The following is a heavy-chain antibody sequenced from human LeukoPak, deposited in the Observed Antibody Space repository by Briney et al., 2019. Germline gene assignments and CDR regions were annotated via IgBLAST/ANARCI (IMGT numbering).Heavy chain of an antibody. CDR2: IGDSGGRT. CDR1: GFSFSTYA. D-gene: IGHD1-26*01. V-gene: IGHV3-23*01. CDR3: ARVRGAITYYFDY. J-gene: IGHJ4*02. Sequence: GGSLRLSCVASGFSFSTYAGGWVRQAPGKGLEWVSVIGDSGGRTHYADSVKGRFTISRDNSKNTLYLQMSSLRGEDTAVYYCARVRGAITYYFDYCGQGTLVTVSS.